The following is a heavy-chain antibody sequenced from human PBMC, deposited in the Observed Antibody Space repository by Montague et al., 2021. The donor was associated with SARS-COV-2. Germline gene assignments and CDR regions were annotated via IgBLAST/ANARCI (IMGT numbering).Heavy chain of an antibody. D-gene: IGHD3-22*01. CDR1: GASISSYY. J-gene: IGHJ3*02. CDR3: AREVRYYYDSSGPGAFDI. Sequence: SETLSLTCTVSGASISSYYWSWIRQPPGKGLEWIGYIYYSGSTNYNPSLKSRVTISVDTSKNQFSLKLSSVTAADTAVYYCAREVRYYYDSSGPGAFDIWGQGTMVIVAS. V-gene: IGHV4-59*01. CDR2: IYYSGST.